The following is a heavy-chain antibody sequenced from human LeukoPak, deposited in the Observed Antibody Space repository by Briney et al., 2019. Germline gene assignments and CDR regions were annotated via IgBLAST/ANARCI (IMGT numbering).Heavy chain of an antibody. Sequence: GGSLRLSCTASGFTFGGYAMSWFRQAPGKGLEWVGFIRSKAYGGTTEYAASVKGRFTISRDDSKSIAYLQMDSLKTEDTAVYYCTRSPLSHSSGWYLHDPWGQGTLVTVSS. CDR2: IRSKAYGGTT. CDR1: GFTFGGYA. D-gene: IGHD6-19*01. CDR3: TRSPLSHSSGWYLHDP. V-gene: IGHV3-49*03. J-gene: IGHJ5*02.